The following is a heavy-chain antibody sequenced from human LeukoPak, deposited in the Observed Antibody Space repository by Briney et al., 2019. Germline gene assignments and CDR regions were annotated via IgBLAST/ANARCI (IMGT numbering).Heavy chain of an antibody. V-gene: IGHV3-7*01. CDR2: INLDGSEQ. J-gene: IGHJ4*02. CDR3: AREVAVGIGAYNF. D-gene: IGHD6-13*01. CDR1: GFTFTSFY. Sequence: GGSLRLSCVASGFTFTSFYMSWVRQAPGKGLEWVANINLDGSEQYYVDSVKGRFTISRDNAKNSLYLQMNSLWAEDTAVYYCAREVAVGIGAYNFWGQGTLVTVPS.